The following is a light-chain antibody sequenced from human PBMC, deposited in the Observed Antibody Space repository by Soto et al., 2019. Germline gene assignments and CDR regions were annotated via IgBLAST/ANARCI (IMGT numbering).Light chain of an antibody. J-gene: IGKJ1*01. CDR3: REYNTYSWA. CDR1: QSISRY. Sequence: DIQMSQSPSSLSASIGDSVTITCRASQSISRYLAWYQQKPGRAPKLLIYDASSLQSGVPSRFSGSGSGTEFALTISSLQPDDFATYHCREYNTYSWAFGQGTKVDIK. CDR2: DAS. V-gene: IGKV1-5*01.